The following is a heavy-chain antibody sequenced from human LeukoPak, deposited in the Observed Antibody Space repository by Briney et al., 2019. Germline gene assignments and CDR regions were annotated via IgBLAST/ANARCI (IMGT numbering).Heavy chain of an antibody. CDR2: ITGTAGST. J-gene: IGHJ4*02. D-gene: IGHD3-10*01. V-gene: IGHV3-23*01. CDR1: GFTFSSYV. CDR3: AKPLPGTYLSFDY. Sequence: GGSLRLSCAASGFTFSSYVISWVRQAPGKGLEWVSAITGTAGSTYYADSVKGRFTISRDNSKNTVFLQISSLRAEDTAVYYCAKPLPGTYLSFDYWGQGTLVTVSS.